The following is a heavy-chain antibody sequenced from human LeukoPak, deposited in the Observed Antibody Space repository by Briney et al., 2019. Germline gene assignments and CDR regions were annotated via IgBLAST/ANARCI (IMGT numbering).Heavy chain of an antibody. CDR2: INHSGST. D-gene: IGHD6-19*01. CDR1: GGSISGYY. CDR3: ARGSSGWYRY. Sequence: SETLSLTCTVSGGSISGYYWSWIRQPPGKGLEWIGEINHSGSTNYNPSLKSRVTISVDTSKNQFSLKLSSVTAADTAVYYCARGSSGWYRYWGQGTLVTVSS. J-gene: IGHJ4*02. V-gene: IGHV4-34*01.